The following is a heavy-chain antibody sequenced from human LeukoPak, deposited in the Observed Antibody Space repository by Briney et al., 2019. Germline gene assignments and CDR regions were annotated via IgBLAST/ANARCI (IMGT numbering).Heavy chain of an antibody. CDR2: MNPNSGNT. D-gene: IGHD3-10*01. CDR3: ARGRMVRGVIIGNDY. J-gene: IGHJ4*02. CDR1: GYTFTSYD. V-gene: IGHV1-8*01. Sequence: ASVKVSCKASGYTFTSYDINWVRQATGQGLEWMGWMNPNSGNTGYAQKFQGRVTMTRNTSISTAHMELSSLRSEDTAVYYCARGRMVRGVIIGNDYWGQGTLVTVSS.